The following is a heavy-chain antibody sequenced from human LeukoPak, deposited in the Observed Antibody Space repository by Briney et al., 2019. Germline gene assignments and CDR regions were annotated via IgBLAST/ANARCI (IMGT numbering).Heavy chain of an antibody. V-gene: IGHV1-18*01. D-gene: IGHD2-2*01. J-gene: IGHJ4*02. CDR1: GYTFTDYG. Sequence: ASVKVSCKSSGYTFTDYGISWVRQAPGQGLEWMGWISAYNGYTHHAQKVQGRVTMTTDTSTSTAYMELRSLRSDDTAVYYCARGGSSSTSPVILDWGQGTLVTVSS. CDR2: ISAYNGYT. CDR3: ARGGSSSTSPVILD.